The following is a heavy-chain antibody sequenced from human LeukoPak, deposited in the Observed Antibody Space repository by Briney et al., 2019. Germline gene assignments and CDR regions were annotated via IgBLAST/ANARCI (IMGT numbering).Heavy chain of an antibody. CDR2: IKGDGSEK. V-gene: IGHV3-7*01. D-gene: IGHD6-13*01. CDR1: GFTFNNYW. J-gene: IGHJ5*02. Sequence: GGSLRLSCAASGFTFNNYWMTWVRQAPGKGLEWVASIKGDGSEKHYVDSVRGRFAISRDNAKNSLFLQMNSLRVEDTAVYYCARDRGIAATKTVGWFDPWGQGTLVTVSS. CDR3: ARDRGIAATKTVGWFDP.